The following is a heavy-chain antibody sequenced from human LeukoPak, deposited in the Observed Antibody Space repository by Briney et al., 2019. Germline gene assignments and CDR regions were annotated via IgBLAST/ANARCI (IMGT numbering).Heavy chain of an antibody. CDR1: GFTFSDYY. CDR3: ARVNPISSGFYAY. V-gene: IGHV3-11*06. J-gene: IGHJ4*02. CDR2: ISGSSSDT. Sequence: PGGSLRLSCAASGFTFSDYYMTWIRQAPGKGLEWVSYISGSSSDTNYADFVKGRFTISRENAKNSLYLQMNSLRAEDTAVYYCARVNPISSGFYAYWGQGTPVTVSS. D-gene: IGHD3-22*01.